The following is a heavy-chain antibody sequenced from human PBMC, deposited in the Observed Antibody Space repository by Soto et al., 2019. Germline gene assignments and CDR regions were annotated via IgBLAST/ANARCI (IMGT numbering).Heavy chain of an antibody. CDR1: GFTFSNAW. J-gene: IGHJ4*02. Sequence: PGGSLRLSCAASGFTFSNAWMNWVRQAPGKGLEWVGRIKSKTDGGTTDYAAPVKGRFTISRDDSKNTLYLQMNSLKTEDTAVYYCTTVSPPIVVVVAATRLSRGLVDYWGQGTLVTVSS. CDR2: IKSKTDGGTT. D-gene: IGHD2-15*01. V-gene: IGHV3-15*07. CDR3: TTVSPPIVVVVAATRLSRGLVDY.